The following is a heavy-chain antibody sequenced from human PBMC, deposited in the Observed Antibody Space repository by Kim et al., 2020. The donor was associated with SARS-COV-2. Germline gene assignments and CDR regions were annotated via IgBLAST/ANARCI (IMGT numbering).Heavy chain of an antibody. CDR2: ISASGDST. CDR3: AKDHGPRGDGATPDY. J-gene: IGHJ4*02. D-gene: IGHD1-26*01. Sequence: GGSLRLSCAASGFTLTTYAMSWVRQAPGKGLQWVSAISASGDSTNFADSVKGRFTISRDTSKNTLYLQMNSLRAEDTAVYYCAKDHGPRGDGATPDYWGQGTLVTVSS. CDR1: GFTLTTYA. V-gene: IGHV3-23*01.